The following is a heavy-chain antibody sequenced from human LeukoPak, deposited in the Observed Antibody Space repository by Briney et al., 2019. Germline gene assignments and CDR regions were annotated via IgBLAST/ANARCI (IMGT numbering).Heavy chain of an antibody. V-gene: IGHV3-33*01. D-gene: IGHD2-15*01. Sequence: PGGSLRLSCAASGFTFSNYGVHWVRQAPGKGLEWVAVIWYDGSNKYYADSVKGRFTISRDNSKNTLYLQMNSLRAEDTAVYYCARDLYYCSGGTCQSAGLGTDYWGQGTLVTVSS. CDR1: GFTFSNYG. CDR2: IWYDGSNK. J-gene: IGHJ4*02. CDR3: ARDLYYCSGGTCQSAGLGTDY.